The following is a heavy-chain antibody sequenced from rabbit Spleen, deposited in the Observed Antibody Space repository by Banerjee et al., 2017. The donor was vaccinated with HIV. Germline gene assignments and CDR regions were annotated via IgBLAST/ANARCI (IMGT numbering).Heavy chain of an antibody. CDR1: GFSFSAGYY. V-gene: IGHV1S40*01. CDR2: IYAGTSDST. Sequence: QSLEESGGDLVKPGASLTLTCTASGFSFSAGYYMCWVRQAPGKGLEWIACIYAGTSDSTYYASWAKGRFTISKTSSTTVTLQMTSLTAADTATYFCARDLTSVIGWNFNLWGPGTLVTVS. J-gene: IGHJ4*01. CDR3: ARDLTSVIGWNFNL. D-gene: IGHD1-1*01.